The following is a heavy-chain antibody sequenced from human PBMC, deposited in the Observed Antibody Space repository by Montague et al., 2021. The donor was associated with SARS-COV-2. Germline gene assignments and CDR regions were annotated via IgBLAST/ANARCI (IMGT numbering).Heavy chain of an antibody. CDR1: GGSFSGYY. D-gene: IGHD4-11*01. Sequence: SETLSLTCAVYGGSFSGYYWTWIRQSPRKGLEWIGEINHSGSTNYNQSLKSRVTISVDTSKNQFSLKLSSVTAADTAVYYCACGEITTRGLIYYYGMDVWGQGTTVTVSS. V-gene: IGHV4-34*01. CDR3: ACGEITTRGLIYYYGMDV. CDR2: INHSGST. J-gene: IGHJ6*02.